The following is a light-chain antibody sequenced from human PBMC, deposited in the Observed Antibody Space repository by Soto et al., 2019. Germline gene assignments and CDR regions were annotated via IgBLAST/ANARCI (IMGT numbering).Light chain of an antibody. CDR1: QSVNSIY. V-gene: IGKV3-20*01. Sequence: ENVFSGSPRTLSFSPGEKATPSPPARQSVNSIYLTWYQQKPGQAPRLLIYGASSRATGIPDRFSGSGSGTDFTLTISRLEPEDFAVYYCQQYDNSVWTFGQGTKVDIK. CDR3: QQYDNSVWT. J-gene: IGKJ1*01. CDR2: GAS.